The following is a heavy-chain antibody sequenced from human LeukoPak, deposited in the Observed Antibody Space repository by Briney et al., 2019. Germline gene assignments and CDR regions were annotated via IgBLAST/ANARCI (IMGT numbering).Heavy chain of an antibody. CDR2: LNTDGTNT. J-gene: IGHJ4*02. CDR1: GFTYSHYW. V-gene: IGHV3-74*01. CDR3: VGGHVAAY. Sequence: GGPLRLPCAASGFTYSHYWMHGLPDFPGKGLVWVSHLNTDGTNTYYADSVKGRFTVARDNARNTLQLQMISLRAEDTAVYYCVGGHVAAYWGQGTLVTVSS. D-gene: IGHD4-23*01.